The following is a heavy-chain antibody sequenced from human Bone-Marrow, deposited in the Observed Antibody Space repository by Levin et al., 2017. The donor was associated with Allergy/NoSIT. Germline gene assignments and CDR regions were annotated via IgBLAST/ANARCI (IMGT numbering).Heavy chain of an antibody. D-gene: IGHD2-8*01. CDR1: GFTFDDYT. Sequence: SLKISCAASGFTFDDYTMHWVRQAPGKGLEWVSGISWNSDNIAYADSVKGRFTVSRDNAKNSLYLQMNSLRPEDTALYYCAKDFGVSWGQGTLVTVSS. J-gene: IGHJ4*02. CDR3: AKDFGVS. CDR2: ISWNSDNI. V-gene: IGHV3-9*01.